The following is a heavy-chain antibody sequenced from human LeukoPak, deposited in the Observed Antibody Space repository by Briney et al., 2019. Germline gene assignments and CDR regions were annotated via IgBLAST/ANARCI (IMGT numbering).Heavy chain of an antibody. CDR3: AAHYSSSWYYFDY. D-gene: IGHD6-13*01. CDR1: GFTFSSYS. CDR2: ISSSSSYI. V-gene: IGHV3-21*01. J-gene: IGHJ4*02. Sequence: GGSLRLSCAASGFTFSSYSMSWVRQAPGKGLEWVSSISSSSSYIYYADSVKGRFTISRDNAKNSLYLQVNSLRAEDTAVYYCAAHYSSSWYYFDYWGQGTLVTVSS.